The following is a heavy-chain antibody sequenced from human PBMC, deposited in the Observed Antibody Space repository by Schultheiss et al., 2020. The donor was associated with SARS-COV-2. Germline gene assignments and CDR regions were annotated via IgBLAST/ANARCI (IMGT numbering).Heavy chain of an antibody. CDR2: ISWNSGSI. V-gene: IGHV3-9*01. Sequence: GGSLRLSCAASGFTFDDYAMHWVRQAPGKGLEWVSGISWNSGSIGYADSVKGRFTISRDNAKNSLYLQMNSLRAEDTALYYCAKRGREHLPDYWGQGTLVTVSS. CDR3: AKRGREHLPDY. J-gene: IGHJ4*02. CDR1: GFTFDDYA. D-gene: IGHD1-26*01.